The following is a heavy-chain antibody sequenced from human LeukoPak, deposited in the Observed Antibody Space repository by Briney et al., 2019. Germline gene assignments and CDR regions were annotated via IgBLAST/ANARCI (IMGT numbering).Heavy chain of an antibody. CDR2: ISGSGGTT. CDR1: GFHFRYYA. D-gene: IGHD3-22*01. Sequence: GGSLRLSGAASGFHFRYYAMSWVRQPPGKGLEWVSAISGSGGTTYYADSVKGRFTISRDNSKNTVYLQMNSLRAEDTAVYYCAKSDYYDSSGHPSSFEYWGQGALVTFSS. CDR3: AKSDYYDSSGHPSSFEY. V-gene: IGHV3-23*01. J-gene: IGHJ4*02.